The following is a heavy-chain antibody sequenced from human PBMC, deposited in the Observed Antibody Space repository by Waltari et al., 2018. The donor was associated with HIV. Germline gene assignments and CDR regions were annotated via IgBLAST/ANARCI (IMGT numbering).Heavy chain of an antibody. CDR2: INHSGST. J-gene: IGHJ6*02. Sequence: QVQLRQWGAGLLKPSETLSLTCAVYGGSFSGSYWSWIRQPPGTGLAWLGEINHSGSTNYNPSLKSRVTISVDTSKNQFSLKLTSVTAADTAVFYCARARLVSRGQYCSTTSCLPHYYYYYGMDVWGQGTTVTVSS. D-gene: IGHD2-2*01. CDR1: GGSFSGSY. CDR3: ARARLVSRGQYCSTTSCLPHYYYYYGMDV. V-gene: IGHV4-34*01.